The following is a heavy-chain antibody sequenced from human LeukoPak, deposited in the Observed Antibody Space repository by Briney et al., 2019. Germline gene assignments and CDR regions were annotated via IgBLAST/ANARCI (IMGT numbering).Heavy chain of an antibody. CDR1: GGSISSGGYY. CDR3: ARHVPVPAAIPSFDY. J-gene: IGHJ4*02. Sequence: SETLSLTCTVSGGSISSGGYYWSWIRQPPGKGLEWIGEINHSGSTNYNPSLKSRVTISVDTSKNQFSLKLSSVTAADTAVYYCARHVPVPAAIPSFDYWGQGTLVTVSS. CDR2: INHSGST. D-gene: IGHD2-2*02. V-gene: IGHV4-39*01.